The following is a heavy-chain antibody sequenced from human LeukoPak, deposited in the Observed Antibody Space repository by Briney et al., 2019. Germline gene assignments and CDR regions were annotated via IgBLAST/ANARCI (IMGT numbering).Heavy chain of an antibody. J-gene: IGHJ5*02. CDR2: IEYDGSNK. D-gene: IGHD6-13*01. CDR3: AINRWQQLADWFDP. CDR1: GFSFSTYG. Sequence: PGGSLRLSCAASGFSFSTYGMHWARQAPGKGLEWVTFIEYDGSNKYYADSVKGRFTVSRDNSQNTLFLQMNSLRAEDTAVYYCAINRWQQLADWFDPWGQGTLVTVSS. V-gene: IGHV3-30*02.